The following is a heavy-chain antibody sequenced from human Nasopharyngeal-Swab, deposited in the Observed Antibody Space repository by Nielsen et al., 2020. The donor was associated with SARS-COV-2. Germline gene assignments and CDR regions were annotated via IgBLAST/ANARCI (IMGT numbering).Heavy chain of an antibody. CDR2: IKQDGSEK. J-gene: IGHJ4*02. Sequence: GESLKISCAASGFTFSSYWMSWVRQAPGKGLEWVANIKQDGSEKYYVDSVKGRFTISRDNAKNSLYLQMNSLRAEDTAVYYCARDGESSVDYWGQGTLVTVSS. CDR1: GFTFSSYW. D-gene: IGHD3-10*01. CDR3: ARDGESSVDY. V-gene: IGHV3-7*05.